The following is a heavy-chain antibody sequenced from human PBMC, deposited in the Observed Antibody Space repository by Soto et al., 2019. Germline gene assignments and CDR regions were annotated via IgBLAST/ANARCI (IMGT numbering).Heavy chain of an antibody. V-gene: IGHV4-31*03. Sequence: QVQLQESGPGLVKPSQTLSLTCTVSGGSISSGGYYWSWIRQHPGKGREWIGYNYYSGSTYYNPSLKSRVTISVDTSKNQFSLKLSSVTAADTAVYYCARVYDSSGYGDYYGMDVWGQGTTVTVSS. CDR2: NYYSGST. CDR3: ARVYDSSGYGDYYGMDV. J-gene: IGHJ6*02. D-gene: IGHD3-22*01. CDR1: GGSISSGGYY.